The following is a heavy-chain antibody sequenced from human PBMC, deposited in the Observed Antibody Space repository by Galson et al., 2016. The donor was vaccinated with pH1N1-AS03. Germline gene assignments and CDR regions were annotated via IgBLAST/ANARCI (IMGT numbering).Heavy chain of an antibody. J-gene: IGHJ6*02. CDR2: TYYRSRWYN. Sequence: CAISGDRVSSNSVAWNWIRQSPSRGLEWLGRTYYRSRWYNDYALSVKSRITINPDTSKNQFSLHLNSMTSEDTAVSYCARGRSSAMDVWGQGTTVTVSS. CDR3: ARGRSSAMDV. V-gene: IGHV6-1*01. CDR1: GDRVSSNSVA. D-gene: IGHD5/OR15-5a*01.